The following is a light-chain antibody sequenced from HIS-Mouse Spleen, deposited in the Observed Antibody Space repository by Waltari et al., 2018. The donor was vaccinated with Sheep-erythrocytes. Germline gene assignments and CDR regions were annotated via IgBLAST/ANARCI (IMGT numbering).Light chain of an antibody. CDR2: DAS. V-gene: IGKV1-13*02. CDR3: QQFNSYLYT. Sequence: AIQLTQSPSSLTASVGDRVTITCRASQGISSALAWYQQKPGKAPKLLIYDASSLESGVPSRFSGSGSGTDFTLTISSLQPEDFATYYCQQFNSYLYTFGQGTKLEIK. J-gene: IGKJ2*01. CDR1: QGISSA.